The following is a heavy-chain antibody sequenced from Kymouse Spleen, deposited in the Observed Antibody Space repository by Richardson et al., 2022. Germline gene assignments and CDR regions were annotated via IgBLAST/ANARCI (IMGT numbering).Heavy chain of an antibody. CDR1: GDSVSSNSAA. D-gene: IGHD3-10*01. CDR3: ARGITMVRGVISDWFDP. Sequence: QVQLQQSGPGLVKPSQTLSLTCAISGDSVSSNSAAWNWIRQSPSRGLEWLGRTYYRSKWYNDYAVSVKSRITINPDTSKNQFSLQLNSVTPEDTAVYYCARGITMVRGVISDWFDPWGQGTLVTVSS. CDR2: TYYRSKWYN. V-gene: IGHV6-1*01. J-gene: IGHJ5*02.